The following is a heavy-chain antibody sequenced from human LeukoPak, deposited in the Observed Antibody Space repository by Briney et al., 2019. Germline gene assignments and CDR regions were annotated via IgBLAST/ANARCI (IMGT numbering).Heavy chain of an antibody. D-gene: IGHD1-26*01. CDR1: GFTVSNNY. J-gene: IGHJ4*02. V-gene: IGHV3-33*08. CDR3: ARGRGSTLRVGVDY. Sequence: GGSLRLSCAASGFTVSNNYMTWVRQAPGKGLERVAVIWYDGSNKYYADSVKGRFTLSRNNSKNTLYLQMNSLRAEDTAVYYCARGRGSTLRVGVDYWGQGTLVTVSS. CDR2: IWYDGSNK.